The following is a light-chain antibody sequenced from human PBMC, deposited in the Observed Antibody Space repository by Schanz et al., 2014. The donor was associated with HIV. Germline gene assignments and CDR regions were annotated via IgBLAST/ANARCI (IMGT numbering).Light chain of an antibody. CDR3: SSYATTKDLL. CDR1: SSDVGDYNY. V-gene: IGLV2-8*01. CDR2: EVT. J-gene: IGLJ2*01. Sequence: QSALTQPPSASGSPGQSVTISCTGTSSDVGDYNYVSWYQQHPGKAPKLMIYEVTKRPSGVPDRFSGSKSGNTASLTVSGLQAEDEADYYCSSYATTKDLLFGGGTKLTVL.